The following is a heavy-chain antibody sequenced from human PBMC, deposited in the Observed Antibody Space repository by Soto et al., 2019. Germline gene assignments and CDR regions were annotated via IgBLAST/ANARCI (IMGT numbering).Heavy chain of an antibody. J-gene: IGHJ4*02. Sequence: KPSETLSLTCSVTGGSINNYYWSWVRQSAGKGLEWIGRVFTTGTTDYNPSLKGRVTISVDTSKNQFSLSLRSVTAADTAIYYCARAPLNTAMVKGVIDYWGQGTLVTVSS. V-gene: IGHV4-4*07. CDR3: ARAPLNTAMVKGVIDY. D-gene: IGHD5-18*01. CDR2: VFTTGTT. CDR1: GGSINNYY.